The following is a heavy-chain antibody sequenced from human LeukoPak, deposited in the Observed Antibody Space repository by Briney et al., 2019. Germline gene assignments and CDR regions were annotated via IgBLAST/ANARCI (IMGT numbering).Heavy chain of an antibody. Sequence: ESGPTLVNPTQTLALTCTFSGFSLTDNRVAVGWIRQPPGKALEWLALIYWNDVKRYSPSLKSRLTLTKDTSRNQVVLTITNVVPVDTATYYCARNPPGYNECAFDSWGQGTLVTVSS. D-gene: IGHD5-24*01. CDR2: IYWNDVK. CDR1: GFSLTDNRVA. J-gene: IGHJ4*02. V-gene: IGHV2-5*01. CDR3: ARNPPGYNECAFDS.